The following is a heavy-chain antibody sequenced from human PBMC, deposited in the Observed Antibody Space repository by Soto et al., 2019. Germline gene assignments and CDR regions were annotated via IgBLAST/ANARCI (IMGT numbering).Heavy chain of an antibody. CDR1: GFSLSSYS. J-gene: IGHJ4*02. Sequence: GGSLRLSCAASGFSLSSYSMNWVRQAPGKGLEWVSSISSSSSYIYYADSVKGRFTISRDNAKNSLYLQMNSLRAEDTAVYYCASLLWSASRGPPNDYWGQGTLVTVSS. V-gene: IGHV3-21*01. D-gene: IGHD3-3*01. CDR2: ISSSSSYI. CDR3: ASLLWSASRGPPNDY.